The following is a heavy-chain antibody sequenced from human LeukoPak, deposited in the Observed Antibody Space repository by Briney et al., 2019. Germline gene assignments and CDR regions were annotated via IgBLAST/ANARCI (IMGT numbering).Heavy chain of an antibody. V-gene: IGHV1-46*04. CDR2: TNPIGGST. CDR1: GYTFTNYY. D-gene: IGHD4-23*01. J-gene: IGHJ4*02. Sequence: GASVKVSCKASGYTFTNYYMHWVRQAPGQGLEWMGITNPIGGSTFYAQKLQGRVTMTRDTSTSTAYMELSSLTSEDTAVYFCARGPQLDYGGNPVALHWGQGTLVTVSS. CDR3: ARGPQLDYGGNPVALH.